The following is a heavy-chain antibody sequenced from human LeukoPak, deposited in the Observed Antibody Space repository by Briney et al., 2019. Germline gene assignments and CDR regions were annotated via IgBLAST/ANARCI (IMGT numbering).Heavy chain of an antibody. CDR2: INHSGST. CDR3: ARADGGGWYYDDY. V-gene: IGHV4-34*01. CDR1: GGSFSGYY. J-gene: IGHJ4*02. D-gene: IGHD6-19*01. Sequence: SETLSLTCAVYGGSFSGYYWSWIRQPPGKGLEWIGEINHSGSTNYYPSLKSRVTISVDTSKNQFSLKLSSVTAADTAVYYYARADGGGWYYDDYWGQGTLVTVSS.